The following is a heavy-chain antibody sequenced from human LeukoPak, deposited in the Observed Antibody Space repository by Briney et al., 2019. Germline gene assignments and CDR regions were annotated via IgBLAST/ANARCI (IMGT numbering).Heavy chain of an antibody. J-gene: IGHJ4*02. CDR2: ISRSATTI. CDR1: GFTFSSYS. D-gene: IGHD6-13*01. Sequence: GGSLRLSCAASGFTFSSYSMNWVRQAPGKGLEWVSSISRSATTIYYADSVKGRFTISRDNAKNSLYLQMNSLRAEDTAVYFCARVGALSSSWLLYWGQGTLVTVSS. CDR3: ARVGALSSSWLLY. V-gene: IGHV3-48*04.